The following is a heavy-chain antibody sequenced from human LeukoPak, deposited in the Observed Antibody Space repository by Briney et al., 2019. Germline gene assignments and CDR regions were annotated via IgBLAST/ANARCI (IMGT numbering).Heavy chain of an antibody. CDR3: ARDRLVVGATPDAFDI. J-gene: IGHJ3*02. CDR2: INWNGGST. CDR1: GFTFDDYG. D-gene: IGHD1-26*01. Sequence: PGGSLRLSCAASGFTFDDYGMSWVRQAPGKGLEWVSGINWNGGSTGYADSVEGRFTIYRDNAKNFLYLQMNSLRAEDTALYYCARDRLVVGATPDAFDIWGQGTMVTVSS. V-gene: IGHV3-20*04.